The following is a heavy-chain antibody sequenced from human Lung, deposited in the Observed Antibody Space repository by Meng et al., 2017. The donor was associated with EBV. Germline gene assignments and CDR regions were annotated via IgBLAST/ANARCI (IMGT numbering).Heavy chain of an antibody. CDR2: ISSSSSYI. V-gene: IGHV3-21*01. J-gene: IGHJ4*02. Sequence: EVQLVESGGXLVKPGGXLRLSCAASGFTFSSYSMNWVRQAPGKGLEWVSSISSSSSYIYYADSVKGRFTISRDNAKNSLYLQMNSLRAEDTAVYYCARSTGSYYFDDWGQGTLGTVAS. CDR1: GFTFSSYS. CDR3: ARSTGSYYFDD. D-gene: IGHD3-10*01.